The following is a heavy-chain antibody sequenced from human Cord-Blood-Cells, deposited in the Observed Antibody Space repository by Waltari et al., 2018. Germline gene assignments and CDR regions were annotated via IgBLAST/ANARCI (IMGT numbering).Heavy chain of an antibody. CDR1: GFTVSSNY. Sequence: EVQLVESGGGVIQPGGSLRLSCAASGFTVSSNYMSWVRQAPGKGLGVVSVIYSGGSTYYADSVKGRFTISRDNSKNTLYLQMNSLRAEDTAVYDCAREYYYGSGSFDYWGQGTLVTVSS. CDR3: AREYYYGSGSFDY. D-gene: IGHD3-10*01. CDR2: IYSGGST. V-gene: IGHV3-53*01. J-gene: IGHJ4*02.